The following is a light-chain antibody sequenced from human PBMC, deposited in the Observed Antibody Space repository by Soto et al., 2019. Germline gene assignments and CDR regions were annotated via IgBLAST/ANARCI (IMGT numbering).Light chain of an antibody. J-gene: IGKJ4*01. CDR3: LQRSNWPLT. Sequence: EIVLTQSPATLSLSPGERATLSCSASQSVTSYLAWYQHKPGQAPRLLIYDASKRATGIPARFSGSGSWTDFTLTISSLGPEDFAVYYCLQRSNWPLTFGGGTRVEI. V-gene: IGKV3-11*01. CDR1: QSVTSY. CDR2: DAS.